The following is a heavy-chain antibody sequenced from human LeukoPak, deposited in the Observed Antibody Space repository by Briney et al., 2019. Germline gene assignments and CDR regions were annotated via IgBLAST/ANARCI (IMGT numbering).Heavy chain of an antibody. J-gene: IGHJ4*02. CDR2: IYPGDSDT. D-gene: IGHD5-18*01. Sequence: GESLKIPCKGSGYRFTNYWIGWVRQMPGKGLEWMGIIYPGDSDTRYSPSFQGQVTISADKSINTAYLQWSSLKASGTAIYYCARRGEAMDPFDYWGQGTLVTVSS. V-gene: IGHV5-51*01. CDR1: GYRFTNYW. CDR3: ARRGEAMDPFDY.